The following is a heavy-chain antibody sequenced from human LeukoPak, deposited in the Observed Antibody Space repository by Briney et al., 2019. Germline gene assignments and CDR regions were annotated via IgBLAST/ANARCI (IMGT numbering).Heavy chain of an antibody. CDR2: ISSSSSYI. Sequence: GGSLRLSCAASGFTFSIYSMTWVCQAPGKGLEWVSSISSSSSYIYYADSVKGRFTISRDNAKNSLYLQMNSLRAEDTAVYYCARSLGFYHFDYWGQGTLVTVSS. J-gene: IGHJ4*02. V-gene: IGHV3-21*01. D-gene: IGHD7-27*01. CDR1: GFTFSIYS. CDR3: ARSLGFYHFDY.